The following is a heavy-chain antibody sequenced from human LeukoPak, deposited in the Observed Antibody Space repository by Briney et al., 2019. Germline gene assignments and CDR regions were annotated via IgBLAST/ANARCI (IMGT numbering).Heavy chain of an antibody. CDR1: GFTFSSYW. D-gene: IGHD1-26*01. CDR3: ARGIIVGATGDAFDI. Sequence: GGSLRLSCAASGFTFSSYWMSWVRQAPGKGLEWVANIKQDGSEKYYVDSVKGRFTISRDNAKNSLYLQMNSLRAEDTAVYYCARGIIVGATGDAFDIWGQGTMVTVSS. CDR2: IKQDGSEK. V-gene: IGHV3-7*01. J-gene: IGHJ3*02.